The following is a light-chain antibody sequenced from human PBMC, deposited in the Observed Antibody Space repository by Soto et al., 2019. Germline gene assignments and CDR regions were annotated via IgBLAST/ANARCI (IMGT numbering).Light chain of an antibody. J-gene: IGLJ1*01. Sequence: QSLLTQPPSASGSPGQSFTISCTGTSSDVGAYKFVSWYQQNPGKAPKLIIYDVTKRPTGVPDRFSGSKSGNTASLTVSGLQAEDEADYYCSSYAGNSNYVFGSGTKVTVL. CDR2: DVT. CDR3: SSYAGNSNYV. CDR1: SSDVGAYKF. V-gene: IGLV2-8*01.